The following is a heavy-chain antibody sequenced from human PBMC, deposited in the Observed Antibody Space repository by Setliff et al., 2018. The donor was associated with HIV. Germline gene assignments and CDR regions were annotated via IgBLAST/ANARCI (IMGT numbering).Heavy chain of an antibody. V-gene: IGHV4-34*12. Sequence: PSETLSLTCAVCGTPFNGYYWGWIRQPPGKGREWIGSIFYSGSANYNPSLRSPVAISVDTSKNQFSLKLTSVTAADTAVYYCATEDSSYHYFDFWGQGMLVTVSS. CDR1: GTPFNGYY. CDR2: IFYSGSA. CDR3: ATEDSSYHYFDF. J-gene: IGHJ4*02. D-gene: IGHD6-6*01.